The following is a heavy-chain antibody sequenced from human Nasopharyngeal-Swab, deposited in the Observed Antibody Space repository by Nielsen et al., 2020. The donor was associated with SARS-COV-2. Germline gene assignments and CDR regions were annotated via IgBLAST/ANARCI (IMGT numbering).Heavy chain of an antibody. CDR1: GFTFSSYG. V-gene: IGHV3-33*01. CDR2: IWYDGSNK. D-gene: IGHD6-13*01. Sequence: GESLKISCAASGFTFSSYGMHRVRQAPGKGLEWVAVIWYDGSNKYYADSVKGRFTISRDNSKNTLYLQMNSLRAEDTAVYYCAREAAGTGSYPDYWGQGTLVTVSS. CDR3: AREAAGTGSYPDY. J-gene: IGHJ4*02.